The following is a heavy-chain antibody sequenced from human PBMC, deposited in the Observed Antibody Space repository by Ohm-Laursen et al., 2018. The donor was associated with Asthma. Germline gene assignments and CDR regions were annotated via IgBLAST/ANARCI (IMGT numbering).Heavy chain of an antibody. CDR2: MWHDGTNE. V-gene: IGHV3-33*01. J-gene: IGHJ4*02. CDR3: ARNYYDHWSGSYTPVAY. Sequence: SLRLSCAASGFTFSSYDMHWVRQAPGKGLEWVALMWHDGTNENYGDSVKGRFSISRDNSKNTLSLQMNSLRVEDTAVYYCARNYYDHWSGSYTPVAYWGQGTLVTVSS. D-gene: IGHD3-3*01. CDR1: GFTFSSYD.